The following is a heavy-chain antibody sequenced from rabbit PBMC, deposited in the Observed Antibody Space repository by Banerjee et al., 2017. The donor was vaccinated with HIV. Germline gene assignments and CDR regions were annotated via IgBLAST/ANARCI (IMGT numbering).Heavy chain of an antibody. V-gene: IGHV1S7*01. CDR3: AREDGCGSISL. D-gene: IGHD1-1*01. CDR1: GFTISNYW. Sequence: QLEESGGGLVQPEGSLTPSCKAYGFTISNYWMNWVRQAPGKGLEWIGIIYPITETTHFASWVDGRFTISIDNAQNTVDLQMNSPTAADTATYFCAREDGCGSISLGGQGTLVTVS. CDR2: IYPITETT. J-gene: IGHJ4*01.